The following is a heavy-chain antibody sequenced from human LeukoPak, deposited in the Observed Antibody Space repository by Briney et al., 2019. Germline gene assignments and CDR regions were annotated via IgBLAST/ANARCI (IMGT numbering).Heavy chain of an antibody. J-gene: IGHJ4*02. D-gene: IGHD3-10*01. CDR1: GFTVSTNY. CDR3: ARADFYGSGSHPPGGFDY. CDR2: IYSAGST. V-gene: IGHV3-53*01. Sequence: GGSLRLSCAASGFTVSTNYMNWVRQAPGKGLEWVSVIYSAGSTYYADSVKGRFTISRDNSKNTLYLQMNSLRAEDTAVYYCARADFYGSGSHPPGGFDYWGQGTLVTVSS.